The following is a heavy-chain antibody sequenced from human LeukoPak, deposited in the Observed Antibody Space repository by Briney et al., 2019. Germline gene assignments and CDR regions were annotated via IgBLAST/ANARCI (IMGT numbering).Heavy chain of an antibody. J-gene: IGHJ4*02. V-gene: IGHV3-21*01. CDR2: ITTSSTYI. Sequence: GGSLRLSCAASGFXFSSYSMSWVRQAPGKGLEWVSPITTSSTYISYADSVKGRFTISRDNAKHSLYLQMNSLRAEDTAVYYCARGKYSSGWFDYWGQGTLVTVSS. D-gene: IGHD6-19*01. CDR1: GFXFSSYS. CDR3: ARGKYSSGWFDY.